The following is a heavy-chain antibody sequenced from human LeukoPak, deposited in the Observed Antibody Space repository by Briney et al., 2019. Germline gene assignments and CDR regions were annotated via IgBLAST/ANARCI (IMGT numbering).Heavy chain of an antibody. CDR1: GFTFDDYP. J-gene: IGHJ4*02. D-gene: IGHD4-17*01. CDR3: AKVATVTTYALADY. CDR2: ISGSGGTT. Sequence: GGSLRLSCAASGFTFDDYPMSWVRQAPGKGLEWVSAISGSGGTTYYADSVKGRFTISRDNSKNTLYLQMNSLRAEDTAIYYCAKVATVTTYALADYWGQGTLVTVSS. V-gene: IGHV3-23*01.